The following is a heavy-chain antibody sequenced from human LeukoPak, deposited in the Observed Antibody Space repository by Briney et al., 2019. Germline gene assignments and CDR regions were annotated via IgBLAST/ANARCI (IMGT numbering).Heavy chain of an antibody. CDR2: IRSDGSNK. D-gene: IGHD3-22*01. Sequence: GGSLRLSCAASGFTFSSYGMHWVRQAPGKGLEWVAFIRSDGSNKYYADSVKGRFTISRDNAKNSLYLQMNSLRAEDTAVYCCARDRINYYDSSGYHYWGQGTLVTVSS. J-gene: IGHJ4*02. V-gene: IGHV3-30*02. CDR1: GFTFSSYG. CDR3: ARDRINYYDSSGYHY.